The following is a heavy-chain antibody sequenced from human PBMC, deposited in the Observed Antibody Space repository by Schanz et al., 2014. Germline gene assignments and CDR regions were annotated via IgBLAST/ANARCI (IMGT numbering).Heavy chain of an antibody. CDR1: GFTFSTYA. CDR2: FNDGGVNK. V-gene: IGHV3-23*01. J-gene: IGHJ4*02. D-gene: IGHD6-13*01. Sequence: EVQLLESGGGLVRPGGSLRLSCAASGFTFSTYAMAWVRQAPGKGLEWVSSFNDGGVNKYYADSVKGRFTISSDNSKSTLYLQMSSLRAEDTAVYYCAKSQGSSFDSWGQGTLVTVSS. CDR3: AKSQGSSFDS.